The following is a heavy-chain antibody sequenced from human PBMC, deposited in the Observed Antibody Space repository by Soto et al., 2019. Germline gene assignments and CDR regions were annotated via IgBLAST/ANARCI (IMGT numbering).Heavy chain of an antibody. V-gene: IGHV2-5*02. J-gene: IGHJ4*02. D-gene: IGHD3-9*01. CDR1: GFSLRTSGVG. CDR3: APRPAYNISTGYSPFVY. CDR2: IYWDDRK. Sequence: QITLKESGPTLVQPTQSLTLICSFSGFSLRTSGVGVAWIRQPPGKALEWLDLIYWDDRKRYSPSLKTRLNITQHHYKNQVVLTLTNVDPVDKATYFFAPRPAYNISTGYSPFVYWAQATLFTFSS.